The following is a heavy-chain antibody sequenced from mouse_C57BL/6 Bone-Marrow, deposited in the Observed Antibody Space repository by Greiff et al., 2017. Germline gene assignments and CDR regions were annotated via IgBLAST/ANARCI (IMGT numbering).Heavy chain of an antibody. Sequence: QVQLQQSGAELVMPGASVKLSCKASGYTFTSYWMHWVKQRPGQGLEWIGEIDPSDSDTNYNQKFKGKSTLTVDKSSSTAYMQLSSLTSEDSAVYYCAREGTYYGSRGWYFDVWGTGTTVTVSS. D-gene: IGHD1-1*01. CDR3: AREGTYYGSRGWYFDV. CDR1: GYTFTSYW. J-gene: IGHJ1*03. V-gene: IGHV1-69*01. CDR2: IDPSDSDT.